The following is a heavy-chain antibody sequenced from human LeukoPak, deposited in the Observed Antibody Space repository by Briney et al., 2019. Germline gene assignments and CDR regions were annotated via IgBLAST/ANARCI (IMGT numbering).Heavy chain of an antibody. CDR1: GYTFTSYA. J-gene: IGHJ3*02. CDR3: ARVRRLEIDAFDI. Sequence: SVKVSCKASGYTFTSYAISWVRQAPGQGLEWMGGIIPIFGTANYAQKFQGRVTITADKSTSTAYMELSSLRSDDTAVYYCARVRRLEIDAFDIWGQGTMVTVSS. CDR2: IIPIFGTA. V-gene: IGHV1-69*06. D-gene: IGHD1-1*01.